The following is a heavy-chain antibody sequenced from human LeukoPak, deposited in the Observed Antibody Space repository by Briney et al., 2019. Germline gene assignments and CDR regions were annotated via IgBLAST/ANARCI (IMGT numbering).Heavy chain of an antibody. J-gene: IGHJ4*02. CDR2: ISYDGSNK. D-gene: IGHD1-26*01. CDR3: ARDVRVYSGSYSGVRY. CDR1: GFTFSSYA. Sequence: GGSLRLSCAASGFTFSSYAMHWVRQAPGKGLEWVAVISYDGSNKYYADSVKGRFTISRDNSKNTLYLQMNSLRAEDTAVYYCARDVRVYSGSYSGVRYWGQGTLVTVSS. V-gene: IGHV3-30-3*01.